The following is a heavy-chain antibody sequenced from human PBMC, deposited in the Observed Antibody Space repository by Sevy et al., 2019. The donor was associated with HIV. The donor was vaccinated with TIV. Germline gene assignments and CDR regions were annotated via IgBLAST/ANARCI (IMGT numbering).Heavy chain of an antibody. CDR3: ARVALVATMVDY. Sequence: GGSLRLSCAASGFTFTDYYMSWLRQAPGKGLEWVAYISGSGSGILYVDSVKGRFTISRDNAKKSLYLQMNSLRVDETAVYYCARVALVATMVDYWGQGTLVTVSS. D-gene: IGHD5-12*01. CDR1: GFTFTDYY. J-gene: IGHJ4*02. CDR2: ISGSGSGI. V-gene: IGHV3-11*01.